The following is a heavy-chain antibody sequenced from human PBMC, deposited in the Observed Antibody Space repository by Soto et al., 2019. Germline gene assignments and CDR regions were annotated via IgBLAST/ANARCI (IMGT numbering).Heavy chain of an antibody. CDR1: GGSISSYY. J-gene: IGHJ2*01. V-gene: IGHV4-59*08. Sequence: QVQLQESGPGLVKPSETLSLTCTVSGGSISSYYWSWIRQPPGKGLEWIGYIYYSGSTNYNPSLKRRVTISVDTSKNQFSLKLSSVTAADTAVYYCAGQWGWELLGPYWYFDLWGRGTLVTVSS. CDR2: IYYSGST. CDR3: AGQWGWELLGPYWYFDL. D-gene: IGHD1-26*01.